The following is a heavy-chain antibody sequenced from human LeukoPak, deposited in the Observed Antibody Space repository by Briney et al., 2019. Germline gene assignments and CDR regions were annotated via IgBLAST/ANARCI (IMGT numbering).Heavy chain of an antibody. D-gene: IGHD3-22*01. J-gene: IGHJ4*02. Sequence: GGSLRLSCAASGFTFSDHYMDWVRQAPGKGLEWVGRTRNKANSYTTEYAASVKGRFTISRDDSKNSLYLQMNSLKTEDTAVYYCARVLDYDSSGYRGYYFDYWGQGTLVTVSS. CDR2: TRNKANSYTT. CDR1: GFTFSDHY. CDR3: ARVLDYDSSGYRGYYFDY. V-gene: IGHV3-72*01.